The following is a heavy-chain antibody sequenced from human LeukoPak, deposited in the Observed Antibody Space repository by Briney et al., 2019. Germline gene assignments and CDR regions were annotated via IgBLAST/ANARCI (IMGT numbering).Heavy chain of an antibody. CDR3: ARDLREERYYYDSSGSYFNY. CDR2: IYNSGST. CDR1: GGSISTYY. V-gene: IGHV4-59*12. D-gene: IGHD3-22*01. J-gene: IGHJ4*02. Sequence: SETLSLTCTVSGGSISTYYWSWIRKPPGKGLEWIGHIYNSGSTNYSPSLKSRVTISVDTSKNQFSLKLSSVTAADTAVYYCARDLREERYYYDSSGSYFNYWGQGTLVTVSS.